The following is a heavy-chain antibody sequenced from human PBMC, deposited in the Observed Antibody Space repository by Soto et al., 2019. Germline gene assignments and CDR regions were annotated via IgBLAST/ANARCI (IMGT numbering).Heavy chain of an antibody. Sequence: GGSLRLSCAASGFTFSSYGMHWVRQDPGKGLVWVSRINSDGSSTSYADSVKGRFTISRDNAKNTLYLQMNSLRAEDTAVYYCARGGYDFWSGYPLDYWGQGTLVTVSS. V-gene: IGHV3-74*01. CDR3: ARGGYDFWSGYPLDY. CDR2: INSDGSST. D-gene: IGHD3-3*01. CDR1: GFTFSSYG. J-gene: IGHJ4*02.